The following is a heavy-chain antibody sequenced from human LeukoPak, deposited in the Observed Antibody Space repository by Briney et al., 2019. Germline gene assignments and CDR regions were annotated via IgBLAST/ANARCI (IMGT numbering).Heavy chain of an antibody. CDR2: ISSSSSTI. J-gene: IGHJ6*02. CDR3: ARAMSYGLGLDV. V-gene: IGHV3-48*01. D-gene: IGHD5-18*01. CDR1: GFTFSSYS. Sequence: GGSLRLSRAASGFTFSSYSMNWVRQAPGKGLEWVSYISSSSSTIYYADSVEGRFTISRDNAKNSLYLQMNSLRAEDTAVYYCARAMSYGLGLDVWGQGTTVTVSS.